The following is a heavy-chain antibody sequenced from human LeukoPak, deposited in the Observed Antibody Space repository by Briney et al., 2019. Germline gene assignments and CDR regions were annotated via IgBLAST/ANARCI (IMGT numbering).Heavy chain of an antibody. Sequence: KPGGSLRLSCAASGFTFNSHDMNWVRQAPGKGLEWLSSITSASTNYIYYADSVKGRFTISRDNAKNSLYLQMNSLRAEDMALYYCAKDSRSGLYSGSYRFDYWGQGTLVTVSS. D-gene: IGHD1-26*01. V-gene: IGHV3-21*04. CDR2: ITSASTNYI. CDR1: GFTFNSHD. J-gene: IGHJ4*02. CDR3: AKDSRSGLYSGSYRFDY.